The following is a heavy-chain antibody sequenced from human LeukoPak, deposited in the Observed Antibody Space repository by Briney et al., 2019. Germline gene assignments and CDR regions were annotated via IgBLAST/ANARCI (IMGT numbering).Heavy chain of an antibody. CDR3: ARARLERRDYYYYMDV. J-gene: IGHJ6*03. Sequence: SVKVSCKASGGTFSSYAISWVRQAPGQGLEWMGGIIPIFGTANYAQKFQGRVTITADESTSTAYMELGSLRSEDTAVYYCARARLERRDYYYYMDVWGKGTTVTVSS. CDR1: GGTFSSYA. V-gene: IGHV1-69*01. CDR2: IIPIFGTA. D-gene: IGHD1-1*01.